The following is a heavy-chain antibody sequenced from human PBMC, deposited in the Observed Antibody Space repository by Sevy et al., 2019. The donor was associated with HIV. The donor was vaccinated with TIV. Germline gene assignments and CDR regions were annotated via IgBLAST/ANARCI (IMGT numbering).Heavy chain of an antibody. J-gene: IGHJ4*02. V-gene: IGHV3-7*01. CDR2: IKQDGSEK. CDR3: ARDKLGYCGSTSCYTETFGY. D-gene: IGHD2-2*02. Sequence: GGSLRLSCAASGFTFSSYWMSWVRQAPGKGLEWVVNIKQDGSEKYYVDSVKGRFTISRDNAEDSLYLQMNSLRAEDTAVYDCARDKLGYCGSTSCYTETFGYWGQGTLVTVSS. CDR1: GFTFSSYW.